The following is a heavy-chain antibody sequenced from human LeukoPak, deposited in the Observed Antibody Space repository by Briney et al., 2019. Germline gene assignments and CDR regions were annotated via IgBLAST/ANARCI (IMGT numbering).Heavy chain of an antibody. V-gene: IGHV3-23*01. J-gene: IGHJ2*01. CDR2: ISHDGAST. D-gene: IGHD3-16*01. CDR3: AKYGSGQLWLLGWYFDF. CDR1: GYTFYNYA. Sequence: GGSQRLSCAASGYTFYNYAVTWVRQAPGKGPEWVSSISHDGASTHYADSVKGRFTISRDNSKNTVFLQMDSLRAEDTAAYFCAKYGSGQLWLLGWYFDFWGRGTLVSVSS.